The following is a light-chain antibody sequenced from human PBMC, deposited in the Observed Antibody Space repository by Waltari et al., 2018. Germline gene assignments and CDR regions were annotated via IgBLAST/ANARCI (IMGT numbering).Light chain of an antibody. CDR3: QAWDSSTDVV. Sequence: YELTQPPSVSVSPGPTASITCSGGHLEEQFVCWYQQKAGQSPVLVIHQDSRRPSGIPERFSGSSSGNTATLTVSGTQAMDEADYYCQAWDSSTDVVFGGGTRLTVL. CDR1: HLEEQF. CDR2: QDS. V-gene: IGLV3-1*01. J-gene: IGLJ2*01.